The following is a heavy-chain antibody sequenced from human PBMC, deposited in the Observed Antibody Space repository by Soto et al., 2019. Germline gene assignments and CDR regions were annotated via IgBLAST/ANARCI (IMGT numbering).Heavy chain of an antibody. V-gene: IGHV4-34*01. CDR3: ATRITVFGLLIPPFDP. Sequence: SSETLSLTCTVSGGSVNGYYWNWIGQPPGKGLEWIGEINHTGGTHHNPSPKSRVTMPVDTTKNQFSRRLSSLTAADTAIYYCATRITVFGLLIPPFDPWGQGTQVTVSS. J-gene: IGHJ5*02. CDR2: INHTGGT. CDR1: GGSVNGYY. D-gene: IGHD3-3*01.